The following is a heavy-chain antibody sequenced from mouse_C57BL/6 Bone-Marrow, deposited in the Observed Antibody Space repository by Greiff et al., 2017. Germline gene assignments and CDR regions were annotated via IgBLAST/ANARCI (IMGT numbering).Heavy chain of an antibody. CDR3: ARYHGSVYAMDY. V-gene: IGHV1-54*01. CDR2: INPGSGGT. D-gene: IGHD1-1*01. CDR1: GYAFTNYL. J-gene: IGHJ4*01. Sequence: QVQLQQSGAELVRPGTSVKVSCKASGYAFTNYLIVWVKQRPGQGLEWIGVINPGSGGTNYNEKFKGKATLTADKSSSTAYMQLSSLTSEDSAVYFCARYHGSVYAMDYWRQGTSVTVSS.